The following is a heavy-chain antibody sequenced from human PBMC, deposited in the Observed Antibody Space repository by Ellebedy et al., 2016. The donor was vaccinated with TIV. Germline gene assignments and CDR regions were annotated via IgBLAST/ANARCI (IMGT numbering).Heavy chain of an antibody. CDR1: GFSFTKHG. V-gene: IGHV3-30*19. D-gene: IGHD2-21*01. J-gene: IGHJ6*02. CDR3: ARGRYLSRHSLDV. CDR2: TSYDDSVQ. Sequence: GESLKISCAASGFSFTKHGMHWVRQAPGKGLEWVSLTSYDDSVQYYADSVKGRFTISRDNSKNTLYLQMSSLRPDDPALYFCARGRYLSRHSLDVWGQGTTVTVSS.